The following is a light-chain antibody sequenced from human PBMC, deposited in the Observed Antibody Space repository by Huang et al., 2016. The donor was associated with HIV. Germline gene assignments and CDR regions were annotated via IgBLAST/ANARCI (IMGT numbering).Light chain of an antibody. CDR3: MQGTHWPPT. J-gene: IGKJ2*01. CDR2: KVS. V-gene: IGKV2-30*02. CDR1: QSLVHSDGNTY. Sequence: DVVMTQSPLSLPVTLGQPASISCRSSQSLVHSDGNTYLNWFQQRPGQSPRRLMYKVSNRDSGVPDRCSGSGSGTDFTLRISRVEAEDVGVYYCMQGTHWPPTFGQGTKLEIK.